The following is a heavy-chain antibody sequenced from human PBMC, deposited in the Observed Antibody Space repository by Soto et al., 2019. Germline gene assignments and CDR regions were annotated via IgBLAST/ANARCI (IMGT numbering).Heavy chain of an antibody. V-gene: IGHV1-18*01. CDR1: GYTFIRYG. CDR3: VRDEISSAGLDP. J-gene: IGHJ5*02. CDR2: ISTHNGNT. Sequence: GASLKVSCKASGYTFIRYGISWVRQAPGQGLEWMGWISTHNGNTYYAQNFQGRVTMTSDTPTSTAYMELRSLRSDDTAFYYCVRDEISSAGLDPWGQGTLVTVSS.